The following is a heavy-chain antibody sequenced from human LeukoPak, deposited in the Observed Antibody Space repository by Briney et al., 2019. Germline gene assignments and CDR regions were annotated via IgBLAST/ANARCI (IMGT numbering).Heavy chain of an antibody. CDR3: ARGRKAATDY. Sequence: ASVKVSCEASGYTFTIYDINWVRQAPGQGLEWMGWMNPNSGNTGYAQKFQGRVTMTRNTSISTAYMELSSLRSEDTAVYYCARGRKAATDYWGQGTLVTVSS. J-gene: IGHJ4*02. CDR1: GYTFTIYD. CDR2: MNPNSGNT. V-gene: IGHV1-8*01. D-gene: IGHD6-13*01.